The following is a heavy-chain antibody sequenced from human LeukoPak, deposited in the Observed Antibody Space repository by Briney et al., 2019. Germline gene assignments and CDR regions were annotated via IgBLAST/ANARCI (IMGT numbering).Heavy chain of an antibody. CDR2: VSSSSTNK. V-gene: IGHV3-21*01. J-gene: IGHJ3*02. D-gene: IGHD5-18*01. CDR3: AKGGYSYGARDAFDI. Sequence: GGSLRLSCAASGSTFSSYAMNWVRQAPGKGLEWVSSVSSSSTNKFYADSVKGRFTISRDDAKNSLYLQMNSLRVEDTAVYYCAKGGYSYGARDAFDIWGQGTMVTVSS. CDR1: GSTFSSYA.